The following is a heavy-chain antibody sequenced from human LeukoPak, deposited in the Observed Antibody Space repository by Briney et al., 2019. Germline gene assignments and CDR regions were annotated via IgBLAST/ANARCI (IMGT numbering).Heavy chain of an antibody. CDR3: AVPQYYYGSGSSP. Sequence: GGSLRLSCAASGFTFSSYAMTWVRQAPGKGLEWVLGITTRGDYTYYADSVKGRFTISRDNAKNSLYLQMNSLRAEDTAVFYCAVPQYYYGSGSSPWGQGTLVTVSS. CDR1: GFTFSSYA. CDR2: ITTRGDYT. D-gene: IGHD3-10*01. V-gene: IGHV3-23*01. J-gene: IGHJ5*02.